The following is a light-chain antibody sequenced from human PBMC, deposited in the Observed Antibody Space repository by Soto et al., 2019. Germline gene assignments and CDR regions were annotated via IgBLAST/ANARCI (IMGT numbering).Light chain of an antibody. V-gene: IGKV3-20*01. CDR1: QSVRSSN. CDR3: QKYGSSPLT. J-gene: IGKJ4*01. Sequence: EIVLTQSPGTLSLSPGERATLSCRASQSVRSSNLAWYQQKPGQAPRLLINGASSRATGIPDRFSGSGSGTDFTLTISRLEPEEFAVYYCQKYGSSPLTFGGGTKVEI. CDR2: GAS.